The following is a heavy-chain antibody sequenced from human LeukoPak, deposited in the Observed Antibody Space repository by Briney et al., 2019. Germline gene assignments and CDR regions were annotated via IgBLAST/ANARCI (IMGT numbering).Heavy chain of an antibody. CDR2: ISYDGSNK. CDR3: ARGRGYCSSTSCSPFDY. V-gene: IGHV3-30*04. Sequence: GGSLRLSCAASGFTFSSYEMNWVRQAPGKGLEWVAVISYDGSNKYYADSVKGRFTISRDNSKNTLYLQMNSLRAEDTAVYYCARGRGYCSSTSCSPFDYWGQGTLVTVSS. CDR1: GFTFSSYE. J-gene: IGHJ4*02. D-gene: IGHD2-2*01.